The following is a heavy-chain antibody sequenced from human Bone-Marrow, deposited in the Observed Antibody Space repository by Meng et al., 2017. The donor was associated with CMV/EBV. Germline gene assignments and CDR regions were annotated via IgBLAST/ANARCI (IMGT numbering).Heavy chain of an antibody. Sequence: SVKVSCKASGGTFSSYAISWVRQAPGQGLEWMGGIIPIFGTANYAQKFQGRVTITTDESTSTAYMELSSLRSDDTAVYYCARADFPITYYFDYWGQGTLVTVSS. CDR1: GGTFSSYA. D-gene: IGHD3-3*01. J-gene: IGHJ4*02. CDR2: IIPIFGTA. V-gene: IGHV1-69*05. CDR3: ARADFPITYYFDY.